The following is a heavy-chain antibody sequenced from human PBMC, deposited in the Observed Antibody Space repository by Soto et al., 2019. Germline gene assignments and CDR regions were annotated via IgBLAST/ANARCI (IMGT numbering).Heavy chain of an antibody. CDR2: ISAYNGNT. J-gene: IGHJ4*02. CDR3: VRDYLMATNLFDY. V-gene: IGHV1-18*04. Sequence: ASVKVSCKASGYSFTTYGISWVRQAPGQGLEWMGWISAYNGNTNYAQKLQGRVTMTTDTSTSTAYMELRSLRSDDTAVYYCVRDYLMATNLFDYWGQGTLVTVSS. CDR1: GYSFTTYG. D-gene: IGHD5-12*01.